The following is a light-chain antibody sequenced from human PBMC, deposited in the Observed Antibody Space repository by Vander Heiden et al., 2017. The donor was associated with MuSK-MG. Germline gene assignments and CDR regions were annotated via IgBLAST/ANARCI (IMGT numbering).Light chain of an antibody. CDR2: AAS. V-gene: IGKV1-39*01. CDR3: RRSKTNPGT. CDR1: QSISSN. J-gene: IGKJ3*01. Sequence: DPVSITCRASQSISSNFNWYQQKPGKGPKLLIYAASSLQSAVPSRSSASGPGKNFTLTISTRKPKNLPTNSFRRSKTNPGTFGPGTKVDIK.